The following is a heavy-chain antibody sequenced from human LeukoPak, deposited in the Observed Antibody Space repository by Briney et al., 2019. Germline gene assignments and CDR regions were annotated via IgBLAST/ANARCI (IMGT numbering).Heavy chain of an antibody. Sequence: GRSLRLSCAASGITFDDYAMHWVRQAPGKGLEWVSGISWNSGSIGYADSVKGRFTISRDNAKNSLYLQMNSLRAEDTASYYCAKAAGGWYSRWGQGTLVTVSS. CDR3: AKAAGGWYSR. D-gene: IGHD6-19*01. CDR2: ISWNSGSI. V-gene: IGHV3-9*01. J-gene: IGHJ4*02. CDR1: GITFDDYA.